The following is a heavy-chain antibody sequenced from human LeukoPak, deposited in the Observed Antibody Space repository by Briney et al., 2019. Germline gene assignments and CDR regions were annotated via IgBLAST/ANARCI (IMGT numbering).Heavy chain of an antibody. CDR2: SSADYGGT. Sequence: GASVKVSCKASGYTFTNYGITWVRQAPGQGLEWMGWSSADYGGTNYAQKLQGRVTMTTDTSTSTAYMELRSLRSDDTAVYYCARDGLAYCSSTSCYSTIGYWGQGTLVTVSS. D-gene: IGHD2-2*01. V-gene: IGHV1-18*01. CDR3: ARDGLAYCSSTSCYSTIGY. J-gene: IGHJ4*02. CDR1: GYTFTNYG.